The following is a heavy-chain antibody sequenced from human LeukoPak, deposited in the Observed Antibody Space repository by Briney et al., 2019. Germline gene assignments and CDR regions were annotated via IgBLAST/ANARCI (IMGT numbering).Heavy chain of an antibody. V-gene: IGHV3-43*01. Sequence: GGSLRLSCAASGFTFHDYTMHWVRHGPGKRLEWVALITWDGDVTHYADSVKGRFTISRDNGKNSLFLQMNSVTTEDTALYYCTKDAAYSSSWFGYFDYWGQGTLVTVSS. J-gene: IGHJ4*02. CDR3: TKDAAYSSSWFGYFDY. D-gene: IGHD6-13*01. CDR1: GFTFHDYT. CDR2: ITWDGDVT.